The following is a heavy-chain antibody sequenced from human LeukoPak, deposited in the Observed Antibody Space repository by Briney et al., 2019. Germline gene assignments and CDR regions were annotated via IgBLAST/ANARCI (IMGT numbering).Heavy chain of an antibody. Sequence: HPGGSLRLSCAASGFTFSSYTMYWVRQAPGKGLEWVANIKQDGSEKYYVDSVKGRFTISRDNAKNSLYLQMNSLRAEDTAVYYCARDLAYYFDYWGQGTLVTVSS. V-gene: IGHV3-7*03. CDR2: IKQDGSEK. J-gene: IGHJ4*02. CDR3: ARDLAYYFDY. CDR1: GFTFSSYT.